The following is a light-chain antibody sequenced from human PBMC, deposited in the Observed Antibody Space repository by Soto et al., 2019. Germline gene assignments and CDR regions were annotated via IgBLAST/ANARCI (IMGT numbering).Light chain of an antibody. J-gene: IGKJ1*01. V-gene: IGKV3-15*01. Sequence: ETVMTQSPATWSVSPGGRATLSCRASQRVSSNFAWYQQKPGQAPRLLIYGASTRATGIPARFSGSGSGTEFTLTLSSLQSEDFAVYYCQQYNNWPWTFGQGTKVDIK. CDR3: QQYNNWPWT. CDR1: QRVSSN. CDR2: GAS.